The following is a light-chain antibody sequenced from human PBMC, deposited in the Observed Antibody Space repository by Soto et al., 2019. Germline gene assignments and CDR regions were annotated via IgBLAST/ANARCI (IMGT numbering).Light chain of an antibody. CDR1: QTIRNW. CDR3: QQYNSYSPWT. CDR2: DVS. V-gene: IGKV1-5*01. Sequence: DIQMTQSPSTVSASVGDRVTITCRASQTIRNWLAWYQQKPGMAPKLLIYDVSNLESGVPSRFSGSGSGTEFTLTISSLQPADFGTYYCQQYNSYSPWTFGQGTKVEIK. J-gene: IGKJ1*01.